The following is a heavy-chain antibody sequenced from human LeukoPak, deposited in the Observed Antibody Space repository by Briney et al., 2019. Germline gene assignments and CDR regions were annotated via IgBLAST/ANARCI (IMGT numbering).Heavy chain of an antibody. CDR2: INSDGSIR. Sequence: PGGSLRLSCAASGFTFSNYWMHWVRQAPGKGLVWVSRINSDGSIRSYADSVKGRFTISRDNSKNTLYLQMNSLRAEDTAVYYCARDPGYYKNVYFDYWGQGTLVTVSS. CDR1: GFTFSNYW. CDR3: ARDPGYYKNVYFDY. J-gene: IGHJ4*02. V-gene: IGHV3-74*01. D-gene: IGHD3-22*01.